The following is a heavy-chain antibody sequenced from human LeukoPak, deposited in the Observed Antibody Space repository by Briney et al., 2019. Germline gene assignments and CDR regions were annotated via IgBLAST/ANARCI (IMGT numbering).Heavy chain of an antibody. CDR1: GFTFSSYA. J-gene: IGHJ4*02. D-gene: IGHD6-19*01. V-gene: IGHV3-23*01. CDR3: AREGGGWYIDY. Sequence: GGSLRLSCAASGFTFSSYAMSWVRQAPGKGLEWVSAISGSGGSTYYADSVKGRFTISRDNAKNSLYLQMNSLRAEDTAVYYCAREGGGWYIDYWGQGTLVTVSS. CDR2: ISGSGGST.